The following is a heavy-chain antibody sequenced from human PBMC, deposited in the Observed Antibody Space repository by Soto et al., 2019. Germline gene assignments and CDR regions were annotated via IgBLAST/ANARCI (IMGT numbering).Heavy chain of an antibody. CDR2: IYYSGST. CDR3: ARGYYYGSGSYYNWFDP. Sequence: SETLSLTCTVSGGSISSYYWSWIRQPPGKGLEWIGYIYYSGSTNYNPSLKSRVTISVDTSKNQFSLKLSSVTAADTAVYYCARGYYYGSGSYYNWFDPWGQGTLVTVS. D-gene: IGHD3-10*01. V-gene: IGHV4-59*01. J-gene: IGHJ5*02. CDR1: GGSISSYY.